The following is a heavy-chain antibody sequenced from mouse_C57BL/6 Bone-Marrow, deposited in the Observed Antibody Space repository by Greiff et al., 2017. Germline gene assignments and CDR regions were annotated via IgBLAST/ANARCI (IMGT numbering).Heavy chain of an antibody. J-gene: IGHJ4*01. CDR2: ISSGSSTI. V-gene: IGHV5-17*01. CDR1: GFTFSDYG. CDR3: ASAYAMDY. Sequence: DVMLVESGGGLVKPGGSLKLSCAASGFTFSDYGMHWVRQAPEKGLEWVAYISSGSSTIYYADTVKGRFTISRDNAKNTLCLQMTSRRSEDTAMYYCASAYAMDYWGQGTSVTVSS.